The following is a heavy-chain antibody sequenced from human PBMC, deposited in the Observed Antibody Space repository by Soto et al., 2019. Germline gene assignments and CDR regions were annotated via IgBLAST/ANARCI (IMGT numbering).Heavy chain of an antibody. CDR3: ATTLYGDHVDS. J-gene: IGHJ4*02. V-gene: IGHV1-8*01. D-gene: IGHD4-17*01. CDR2: MNPNSGNT. Sequence: QVQLVQSGAEVKKPGASVKVSCKASGYTFTSYDINWVRQATGQGLEWMGWMNPNSGNTGYAQKFQGRVTMTRYTSVGTAYMSLTSLTSEHTAVYYCATTLYGDHVDSWGQGTLVTVSS. CDR1: GYTFTSYD.